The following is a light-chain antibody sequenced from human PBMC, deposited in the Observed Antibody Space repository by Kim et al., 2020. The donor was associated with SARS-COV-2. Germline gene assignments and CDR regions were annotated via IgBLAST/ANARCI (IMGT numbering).Light chain of an antibody. J-gene: IGLJ3*02. CDR1: SSDVGAYNY. Sequence: QSALTQPRSVSGSPGQSVTISCTGTSSDVGAYNYVSWHQQHPGKAPKLLIFDDSRRAAGVPDRISGSNSGNTASLTISGLQAEDEADYYCSSYAGSYSWVFGGGTQLTVL. V-gene: IGLV2-11*01. CDR3: SSYAGSYSWV. CDR2: DDS.